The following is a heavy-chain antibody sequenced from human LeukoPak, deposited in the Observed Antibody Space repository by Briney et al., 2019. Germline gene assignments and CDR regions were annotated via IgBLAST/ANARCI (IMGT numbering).Heavy chain of an antibody. CDR1: GFTFSSYG. V-gene: IGHV3-30*18. D-gene: IGHD4-11*01. CDR3: AKLATVADY. CDR2: ISYDGSNK. Sequence: GRSLRLSCAASGFTFSSYGMHWVRQAPGKGLEWVAVISYDGSNKYYADSVKGRFTISGDNSKNTLYLQMNSLRAEDTAVYYCAKLATVADYWGQGTLVTVSS. J-gene: IGHJ4*02.